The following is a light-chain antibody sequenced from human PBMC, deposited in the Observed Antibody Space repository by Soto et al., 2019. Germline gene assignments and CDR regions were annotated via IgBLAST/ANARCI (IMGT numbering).Light chain of an antibody. J-gene: IGKJ1*01. CDR2: GAS. CDR1: QSVSSSY. V-gene: IGKV3-20*01. Sequence: EIVLTQSPCTLSLSPGERATLSCRASQSVSSSYLAWYQQKPGQAPRLLIYGASSRATGIPDRFSGSGSGTDFTLTISRLEPEDFAVYYCQHYGSSSWTFGQGTKVEVK. CDR3: QHYGSSSWT.